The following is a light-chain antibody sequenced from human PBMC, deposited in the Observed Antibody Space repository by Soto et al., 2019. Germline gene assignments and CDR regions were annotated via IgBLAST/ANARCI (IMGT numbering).Light chain of an antibody. CDR3: QQYGSSRT. J-gene: IGKJ1*01. CDR2: GAS. V-gene: IGKV3-20*01. CDR1: QSISDT. Sequence: EIVITQSPATLSVSPGGRATLSCRASQSISDTLAWYQQKPGQAPRLLIYGASSRATGIPDRFSGSGSGTDFTLTISRLEPEDSAVYYCQQYGSSRTFGQGTKVDIK.